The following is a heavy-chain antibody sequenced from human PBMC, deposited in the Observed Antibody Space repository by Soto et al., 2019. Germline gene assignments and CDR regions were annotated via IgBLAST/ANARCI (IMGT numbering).Heavy chain of an antibody. V-gene: IGHV3-74*03. Sequence: QPGGSLRLSCAASGFTFSSYAMSWVRQAPGKGLEWVSRINSDGSSTMHADSVKGRFTISRDNAKNTLYLQMNSLRAEDTAVYYCASSLLTPFDYWGQGTLVTVSS. J-gene: IGHJ4*02. CDR1: GFTFSSYA. CDR3: ASSLLTPFDY. D-gene: IGHD7-27*01. CDR2: INSDGSST.